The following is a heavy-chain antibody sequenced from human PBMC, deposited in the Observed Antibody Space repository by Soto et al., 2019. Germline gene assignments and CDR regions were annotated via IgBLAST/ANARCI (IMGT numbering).Heavy chain of an antibody. V-gene: IGHV3-73*01. CDR2: IRSKANSYET. CDR3: TRHRTYRNYFYGMDV. CDR1: GFTFSGSA. D-gene: IGHD3-10*01. Sequence: PGGSLRLSCAASGFTFSGSAMHWVRQASGKGLEWVGRIRSKANSYETAYAASVKGRFTISRDDSKNTAYLQMNSLKTEDTAVYYCTRHRTYRNYFYGMDVWGQGPTLTVSS. J-gene: IGHJ6*02.